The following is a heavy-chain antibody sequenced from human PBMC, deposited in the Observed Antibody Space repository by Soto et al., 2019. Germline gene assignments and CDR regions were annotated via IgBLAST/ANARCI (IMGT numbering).Heavy chain of an antibody. CDR2: IKSKTDGGTT. Sequence: GGSLRLSCAASGFTFSNAWMSWVRQAPGKGLEWVGRIKSKTDGGTTDYAAPVKVRFTISRDDSKNTLYLQMNSLKTEDTAVYYCPTDTAVYSSSWYGVDYWGQGTLVTVSS. CDR3: PTDTAVYSSSWYGVDY. D-gene: IGHD6-13*01. J-gene: IGHJ4*02. CDR1: GFTFSNAW. V-gene: IGHV3-15*01.